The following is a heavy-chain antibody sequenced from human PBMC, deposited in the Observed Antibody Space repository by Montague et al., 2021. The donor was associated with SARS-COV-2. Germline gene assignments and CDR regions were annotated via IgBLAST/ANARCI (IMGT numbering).Heavy chain of an antibody. D-gene: IGHD6-6*01. CDR3: ARGREYSSSAGFDY. J-gene: IGHJ4*02. Sequence: SETLSLTCTVSGGSISSYYWSWIRQPPGKGLEWIGYIYYSGSTNYNPSLKSRVTISVDTSKNQFSLKLSSVTAADAAVYYCARGREYSSSAGFDYWDQGTLVTVSS. CDR1: GGSISSYY. CDR2: IYYSGST. V-gene: IGHV4-59*01.